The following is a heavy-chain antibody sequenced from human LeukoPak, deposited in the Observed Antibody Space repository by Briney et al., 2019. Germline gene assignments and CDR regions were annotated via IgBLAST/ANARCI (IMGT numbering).Heavy chain of an antibody. J-gene: IGHJ4*02. CDR2: ISSNGGTT. Sequence: PGGSLRLSCSASGFTFSNSTMHWVRQAPGKGLEYVSTISSNGGTTYYTDSVKGRFTISRDNPKNTVYLQMSSLRTDDTAVYYCVKRWDDYNSDYWGQGTLVTVPS. CDR1: GFTFSNST. D-gene: IGHD5-24*01. V-gene: IGHV3-64D*09. CDR3: VKRWDDYNSDY.